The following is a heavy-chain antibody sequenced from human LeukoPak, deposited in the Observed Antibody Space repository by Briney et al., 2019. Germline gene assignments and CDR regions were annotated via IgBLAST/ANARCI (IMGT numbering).Heavy chain of an antibody. CDR1: GFTFSSYA. V-gene: IGHV3-30*04. D-gene: IGHD3-9*01. CDR2: ISYDGSNK. J-gene: IGHJ4*02. Sequence: GGSLRLSCAASGFTFSSYAMHWVRQAPGKGLEWVAVISYDGSNKYYANSVKGRFTISRDNSKNTLYLQMNSLRAEDTAVYYCASGYDILTGYYPDDYWGQGTLVTVSS. CDR3: ASGYDILTGYYPDDY.